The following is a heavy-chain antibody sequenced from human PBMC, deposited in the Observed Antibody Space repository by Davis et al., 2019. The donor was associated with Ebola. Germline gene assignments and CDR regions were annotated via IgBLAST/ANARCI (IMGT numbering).Heavy chain of an antibody. CDR2: ISYDGSNK. CDR3: AKDIGYSSARGNDY. Sequence: GESLKISCAASGFTFSSYGMHWVRQAPGKGLEWVAVISYDGSNKYYADSVKGRFTISRDNSKNTLYLQMNSLRAEDTAVYYCAKDIGYSSARGNDYWGQGTLVTVSS. CDR1: GFTFSSYG. D-gene: IGHD6-25*01. V-gene: IGHV3-30*18. J-gene: IGHJ4*02.